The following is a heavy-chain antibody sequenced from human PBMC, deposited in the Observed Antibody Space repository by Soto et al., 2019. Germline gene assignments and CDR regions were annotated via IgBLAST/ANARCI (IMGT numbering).Heavy chain of an antibody. V-gene: IGHV3-30*10. CDR1: GLTVSGHA. D-gene: IGHD6-13*01. CDR3: AKGYIAEPGVLDAFDI. CDR2: ISYDGNNE. Sequence: GSLRLSSAASGLTVSGHAIHWVRQAPGKGLEWVATISYDGNNEYYTDSVKGRFTISRDNLQMNSLRTEDTAVYYCAKGYIAEPGVLDAFDIWGQGTMVTVSS. J-gene: IGHJ3*02.